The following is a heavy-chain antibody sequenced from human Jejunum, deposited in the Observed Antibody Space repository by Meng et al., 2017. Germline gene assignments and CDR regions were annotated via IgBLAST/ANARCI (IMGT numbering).Heavy chain of an antibody. CDR1: GYTFRNYG. CDR2: IATLNDDT. CDR3: AVDSSSSTSYGFEY. D-gene: IGHD2-2*01. Sequence: ASVKVSCKPSGYTFRNYGISWVRQAPGQGLEWMGWIATLNDDTSYAQRLQGRVTMTTDITTNTVFMELRYLTSDDTAMYYCAVDSSSSTSYGFEYWGQGTPVTVSS. J-gene: IGHJ4*02. V-gene: IGHV1-18*01.